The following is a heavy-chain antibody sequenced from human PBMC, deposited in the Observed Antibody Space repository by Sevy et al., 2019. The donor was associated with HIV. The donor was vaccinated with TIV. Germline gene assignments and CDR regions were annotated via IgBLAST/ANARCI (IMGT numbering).Heavy chain of an antibody. V-gene: IGHV4-59*01. CDR1: GGSIISYY. Sequence: SETLSLTCTVSGGSIISYYWSWIRQPPGKGLEWIGYIYYSGSTNYNPSLKSRVTISVDTSKNQFSLKLSSVTAADTAVYYCARDLTVMAAPHPGAAYGMDVWGQGTTVTVSS. J-gene: IGHJ6*02. D-gene: IGHD5-18*01. CDR3: ARDLTVMAAPHPGAAYGMDV. CDR2: IYYSGST.